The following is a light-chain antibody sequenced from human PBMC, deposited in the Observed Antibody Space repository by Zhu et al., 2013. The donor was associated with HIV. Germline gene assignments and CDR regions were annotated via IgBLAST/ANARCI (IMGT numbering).Light chain of an antibody. V-gene: IGLV1-40*01. CDR1: SSNIGAGYG. J-gene: IGLJ3*02. Sequence: HSVLTQPPSVSGAPGQRVTISCTGSSSNIGAGYGVHWYQQLPGTAPKVLIYDDTNRPSGVPDRFSGSTSGTSASLVITGLQAEDEADFYCQSYDAALGARVFGGGTRLTVL. CDR2: DDT. CDR3: QSYDAALGARV.